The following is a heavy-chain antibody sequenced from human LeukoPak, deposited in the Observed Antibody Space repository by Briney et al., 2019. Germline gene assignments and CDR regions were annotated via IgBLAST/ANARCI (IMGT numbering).Heavy chain of an antibody. J-gene: IGHJ6*02. CDR1: GFTLSSYG. Sequence: PGGSLRLSCAASGFTLSSYGMHWVRQAPGKGLEWVAVISYDGSNKYYADSVKGRFTISRDNSKNTLYLQMNSLRAEDTAVYYCAKHRGYSYGSLGMDVWGQGATVTVSS. V-gene: IGHV3-30*18. CDR3: AKHRGYSYGSLGMDV. CDR2: ISYDGSNK. D-gene: IGHD5-18*01.